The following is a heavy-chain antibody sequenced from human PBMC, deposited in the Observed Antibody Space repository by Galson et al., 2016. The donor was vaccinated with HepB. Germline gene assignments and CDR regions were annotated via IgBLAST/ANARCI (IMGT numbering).Heavy chain of an antibody. CDR2: TKDRPNSYTA. CDR1: GFAFSDHY. Sequence: SLRLSCAASGFAFSDHYIDWVRQAPGKGLEWVGRTKDRPNSYTAEYAASVKGRFTISRDDSKNSVYLQMNSLKIEDTAVYYGAREGSVSGPDFDNWGQGTLVTVSS. J-gene: IGHJ4*02. V-gene: IGHV3-72*01. CDR3: AREGSVSGPDFDN. D-gene: IGHD6-19*01.